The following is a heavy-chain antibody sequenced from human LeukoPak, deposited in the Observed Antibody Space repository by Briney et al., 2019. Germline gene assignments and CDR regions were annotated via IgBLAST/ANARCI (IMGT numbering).Heavy chain of an antibody. CDR3: AKDGGYCSSTSCHPLDY. V-gene: IGHV3-23*01. J-gene: IGHJ4*02. D-gene: IGHD2-2*01. CDR2: ISGSGGET. Sequence: PGGSLRLSCAASGFIFSNYVVSWVRQAPGKGLEWVSVISGSGGETNYAASVKGRFTISRDNSKNTLYLQMNSLRAEDTAVYYCAKDGGYCSSTSCHPLDYWGQGTLVTVSS. CDR1: GFIFSNYV.